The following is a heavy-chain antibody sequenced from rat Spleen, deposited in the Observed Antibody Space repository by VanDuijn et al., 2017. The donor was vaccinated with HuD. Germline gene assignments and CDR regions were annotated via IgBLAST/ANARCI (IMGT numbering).Heavy chain of an antibody. CDR1: GFTFSDYN. V-gene: IGHV5-25*01. Sequence: EVQLVESDGGLVQPGRSLKLSCAASGFTFSDYNMAWVRQAPKKGLEWVASITNIGGNTYYLDSVKGRFTISRDIAKRTLYLQMNSLRSEDTATYYCARHGNFDYWGQGVMVTVSS. CDR2: ITNIGGNT. J-gene: IGHJ2*01. CDR3: ARHGNFDY.